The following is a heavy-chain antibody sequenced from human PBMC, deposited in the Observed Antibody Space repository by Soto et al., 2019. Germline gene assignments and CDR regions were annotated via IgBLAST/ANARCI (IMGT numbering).Heavy chain of an antibody. J-gene: IGHJ6*02. Sequence: SETLSITCTLSGSSISSVGYFWSWVRQHPGKGLEWIGNIYYSGRTYYNPSLKSRVTISVDTSKNQFSLKLSSVTAADTAVDYGARHYDVCIFYSYPYYYDVMDFWGQGSTV. V-gene: IGHV4-31*03. CDR1: GSSISSVGYF. CDR2: IYYSGRT. D-gene: IGHD3-3*01. CDR3: ARHYDVCIFYSYPYYYDVMDF.